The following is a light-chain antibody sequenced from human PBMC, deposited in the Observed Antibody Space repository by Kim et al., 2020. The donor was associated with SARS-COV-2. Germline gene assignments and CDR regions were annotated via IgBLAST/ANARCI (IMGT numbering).Light chain of an antibody. CDR1: QSVSSN. J-gene: IGKJ1*01. CDR3: QQYNNWPPWT. CDR2: GAS. V-gene: IGKV3-15*01. Sequence: PGDRATLSCRASQSVSSNLAWYEQKPGQAPRLLIYGASNRATGIPARFSGSGSGTEFTLTISSLQSEDFAVYYCQQYNNWPPWTFGQGTKVEIK.